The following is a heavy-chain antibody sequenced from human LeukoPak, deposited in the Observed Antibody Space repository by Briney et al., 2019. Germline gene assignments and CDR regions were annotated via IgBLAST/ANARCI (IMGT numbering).Heavy chain of an antibody. Sequence: GDSETRDSPSFEGQVTISADKSISTAYLQWSSLKASDTAMYYCARRATGWVFDYWGQGTLVTVSS. V-gene: IGHV5-51*01. D-gene: IGHD1-1*01. J-gene: IGHJ4*02. CDR2: GDSET. CDR3: ARRATGWVFDY.